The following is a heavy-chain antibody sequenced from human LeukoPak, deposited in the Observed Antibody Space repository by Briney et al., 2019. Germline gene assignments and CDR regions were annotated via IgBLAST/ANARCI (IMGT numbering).Heavy chain of an antibody. CDR2: IFGSGGSP. D-gene: IGHD5-18*01. J-gene: IGHJ4*02. CDR1: GFTFGSHA. V-gene: IGHV3-23*01. Sequence: GGSLRLSCDASGFTFGSHAMYWVRQAPGKGLEWVAGIFGSGGSPHYADPVKGRFTISRDNSRNTVYLQINSLRAEDTAVYYCGKTTVGYSSGQKPAWPVDYWGQGTLVTVSS. CDR3: GKTTVGYSSGQKPAWPVDY.